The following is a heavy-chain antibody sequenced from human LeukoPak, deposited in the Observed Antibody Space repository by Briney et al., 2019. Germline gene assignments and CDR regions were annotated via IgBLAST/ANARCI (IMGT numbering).Heavy chain of an antibody. CDR1: GGTFSSYA. Sequence: SVKVSCKASGGTFSSYAISWVRQAPGQGLEWMGRIIPILGIANYAQKFQGRVTITADKSTSTAYMELSSLRSEDTAVYYCARGRAAADDWFDPWGQGTLVTVSS. CDR3: ARGRAAADDWFDP. CDR2: IIPILGIA. V-gene: IGHV1-69*04. J-gene: IGHJ5*02. D-gene: IGHD6-13*01.